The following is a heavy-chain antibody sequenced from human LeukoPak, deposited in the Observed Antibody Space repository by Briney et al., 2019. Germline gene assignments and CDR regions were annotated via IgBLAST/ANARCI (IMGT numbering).Heavy chain of an antibody. D-gene: IGHD3-3*01. CDR1: GYTFTGYY. CDR3: ARGREEAIFCVVDAFDI. J-gene: IGHJ3*02. V-gene: IGHV1-2*02. Sequence: ASVKVSCKASGYTFTGYYIHWVRQAPGQGLEWMGWINPDSGGTNYAQKFQGRVTMTRDTSISTAYMELSRLRSDDTAVYYCARGREEAIFCVVDAFDIWGQGTMVTVSS. CDR2: INPDSGGT.